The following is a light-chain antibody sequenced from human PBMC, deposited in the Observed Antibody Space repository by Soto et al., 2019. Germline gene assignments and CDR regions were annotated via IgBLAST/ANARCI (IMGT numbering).Light chain of an antibody. CDR3: QQYDISPWT. J-gene: IGKJ1*01. Sequence: EIVLTQSPGTLYLSPGERATLSCRASQSVSNNYLAWYQQKPGQAPRLLIYGASNRATGIPDRFSGSGSGTDFTLTISRLEPEDFAVYYCQQYDISPWTFGQGTKVEIK. CDR2: GAS. V-gene: IGKV3-20*01. CDR1: QSVSNNY.